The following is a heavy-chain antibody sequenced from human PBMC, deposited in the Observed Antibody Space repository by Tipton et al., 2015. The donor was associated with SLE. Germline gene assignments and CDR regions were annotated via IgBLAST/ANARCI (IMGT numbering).Heavy chain of an antibody. J-gene: IGHJ4*02. CDR2: INTNTGNP. Sequence: QVQLVQSGSELKRPGASVKVSCKTSGYSFTSYSMNWVRQAPGQGLAWMGLINTNTGNPTYAQGFTGRFVLSLDTSVSTAYLQISSLKAEDTAVYYCARGRIGLPTPDEFWGQGTLVTVSS. D-gene: IGHD2-15*01. CDR3: ARGRIGLPTPDEF. CDR1: GYSFTSYS. V-gene: IGHV7-4-1*02.